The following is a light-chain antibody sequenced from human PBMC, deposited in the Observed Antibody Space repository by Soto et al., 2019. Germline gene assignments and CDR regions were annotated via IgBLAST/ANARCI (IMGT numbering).Light chain of an antibody. CDR3: QQYDSSPIT. J-gene: IGKJ5*01. CDR2: GAS. CDR1: QTITGTY. Sequence: EVVLTQFPGTLSLSPGERATLSCRASQTITGTYLAWYQQKPGQAPRLLINGASTRATGIPARFSGGGSGTDFTLTISRLEPEDFALYYCQQYDSSPITFGQGTRLEIK. V-gene: IGKV3-20*01.